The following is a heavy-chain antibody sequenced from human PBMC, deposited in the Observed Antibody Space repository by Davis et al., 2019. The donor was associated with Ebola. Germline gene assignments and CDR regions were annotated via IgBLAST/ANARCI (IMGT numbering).Heavy chain of an antibody. CDR1: GFTLSSFW. CDR2: INQDGSQK. V-gene: IGHV3-7*01. Sequence: GESLKISCATSGFTLSSFWISWVRQAPGKGLEWVANINQDGSQKNYVDSVKGRFTISRDNAENSLFLQMHSLRAEDTAVYYCAGGPGWLIEYWGQGTQITVSS. J-gene: IGHJ4*02. CDR3: AGGPGWLIEY. D-gene: IGHD6-19*01.